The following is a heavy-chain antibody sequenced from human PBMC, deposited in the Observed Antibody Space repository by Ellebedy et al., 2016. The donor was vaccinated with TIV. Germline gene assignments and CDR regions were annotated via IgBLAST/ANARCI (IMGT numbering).Heavy chain of an antibody. CDR2: IIPMFRTA. J-gene: IGHJ4*02. V-gene: IGHV1-69*13. Sequence: ASVKVSCKASGGTFSLYAINWVRQATGQGLEWMGGIIPMFRTANYAQKFQGRLTITADDSTSTAYMELSSLTSEDTAVYYCARPAVAGTNFDYWGQGTLVTVSS. CDR3: ARPAVAGTNFDY. D-gene: IGHD6-19*01. CDR1: GGTFSLYA.